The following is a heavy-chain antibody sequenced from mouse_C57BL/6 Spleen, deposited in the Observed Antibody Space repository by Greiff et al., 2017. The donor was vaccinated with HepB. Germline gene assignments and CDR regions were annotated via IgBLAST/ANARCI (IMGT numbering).Heavy chain of an antibody. CDR3: AIGDAWFAY. CDR2: ISDGGSYT. Sequence: DVMLVESGGGLVKPGGSLKLSCAASGFTFSSYAMSWVRQTPEKRLEWVATISDGGSYTYYPDNVKGRFTISRDNAKNNLYLQMSHLKSEDTAMYYCAIGDAWFAYCGQGTLATVSA. CDR1: GFTFSSYA. D-gene: IGHD3-3*01. J-gene: IGHJ3*01. V-gene: IGHV5-4*03.